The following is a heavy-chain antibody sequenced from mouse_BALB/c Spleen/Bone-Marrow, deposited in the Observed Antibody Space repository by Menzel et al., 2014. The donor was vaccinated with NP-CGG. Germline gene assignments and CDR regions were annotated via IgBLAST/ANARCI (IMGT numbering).Heavy chain of an antibody. Sequence: DVQLQESGPGLVKPSQSLSLTCSVTGYSITSGYYWNWIRQFPGNKLEWMGYINYDGSNKYNPSLKNRISITRDTSKNQFFLKLNSVTTEDTATYYCARAFWDYFDYWGQGTTLTVSS. D-gene: IGHD4-1*01. CDR2: INYDGSN. J-gene: IGHJ2*01. CDR3: ARAFWDYFDY. CDR1: GYSITSGYY. V-gene: IGHV3-6*02.